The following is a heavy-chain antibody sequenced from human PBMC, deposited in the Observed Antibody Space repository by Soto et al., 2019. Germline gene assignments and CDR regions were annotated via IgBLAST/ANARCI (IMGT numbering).Heavy chain of an antibody. CDR3: AHSLLQYGAFDI. CDR2: IYWDDDK. Sequence: SPAKPVHPTSTHWQTCSFSGFSLSSKEVGVGWIRQPPGKALEWLALIYWDDDKRYSPSLKSRLTITKDTSKNQVVLTMTNMDPVDTATYYCAHSLLQYGAFDIWGQGTMVTVS. D-gene: IGHD4-4*01. J-gene: IGHJ3*02. V-gene: IGHV2-5*02. CDR1: GFSLSSKEVG.